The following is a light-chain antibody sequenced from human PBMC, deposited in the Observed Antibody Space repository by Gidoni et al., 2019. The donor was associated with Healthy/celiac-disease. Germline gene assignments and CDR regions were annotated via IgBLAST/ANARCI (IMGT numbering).Light chain of an antibody. CDR3: MIWHSSAVV. Sequence: QAVRTQPDSLSASPGASASRTCTLRSGINVGTYRIYWYQQKPGSPPQYLLRYKSDSDKQQGSGVPSRFSGSKDASANAGILLISGLQSEDEADYYCMIWHSSAVVFGGGTKLTVL. V-gene: IGLV5-45*01. CDR1: SGINVGTYR. J-gene: IGLJ2*01. CDR2: YKSDSDK.